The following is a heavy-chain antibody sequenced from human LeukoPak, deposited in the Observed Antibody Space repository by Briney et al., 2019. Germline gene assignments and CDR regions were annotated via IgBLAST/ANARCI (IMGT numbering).Heavy chain of an antibody. Sequence: SETLSLTCAVYGGSFSGYYWSWIRQPPGKGLEWIGEINHSGSTNYNPSLKSRVTISVDTSKNLFSLRLSSVTAADTAVYYCATMIVRKNWFDPWGQGTLVTVSS. V-gene: IGHV4-34*01. CDR3: ATMIVRKNWFDP. D-gene: IGHD3-22*01. J-gene: IGHJ5*02. CDR2: INHSGST. CDR1: GGSFSGYY.